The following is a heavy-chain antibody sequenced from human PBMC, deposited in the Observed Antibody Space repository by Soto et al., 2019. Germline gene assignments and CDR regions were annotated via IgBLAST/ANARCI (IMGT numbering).Heavy chain of an antibody. CDR2: IYYRGNT. V-gene: IGHV4-39*01. CDR1: GGSISSGSHY. D-gene: IGHD6-13*01. CDR3: ARHKDTSSRYLLPDY. J-gene: IGHJ4*02. Sequence: SETLSLTCSVSGGSISSGSHYWGWIRQPPGKGLQWIGNIYYRGNTYYNPSLKSRVTISVDTSKNQFSLKLTSVTATDTAVYYCARHKDTSSRYLLPDYWGQEALVTVSS.